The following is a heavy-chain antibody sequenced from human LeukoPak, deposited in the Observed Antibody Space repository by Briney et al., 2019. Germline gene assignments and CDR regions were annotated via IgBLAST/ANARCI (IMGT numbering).Heavy chain of an antibody. CDR2: INPNSDGT. CDR3: ARAEILYTAGCMDV. V-gene: IGHV1-2*02. J-gene: IGHJ6*02. D-gene: IGHD2/OR15-2a*01. CDR1: GYTFTGYY. Sequence: ASVKVSCKASGYTFTGYYIHWVRQAPGQGLERMGWINPNSDGTNYAQKFQGGVTTTRDTSITTAHMELSRLMSDDTAVYYFARAEILYTAGCMDVWGQGTTVTVSS.